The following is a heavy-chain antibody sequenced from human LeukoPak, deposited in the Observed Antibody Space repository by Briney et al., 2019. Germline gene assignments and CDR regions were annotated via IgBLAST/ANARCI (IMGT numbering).Heavy chain of an antibody. CDR1: GYTFTSYY. Sequence: ASVKVSCKASGYTFTSYYMHWVRQAPGQGLEWMGIINPSGGSTSYAQKFQGRVTITADESTSTAYMELSSLRSEDTAVYYCAAPASEYSSSTIDYWGQGTLVTVSS. CDR3: AAPASEYSSSTIDY. D-gene: IGHD6-6*01. CDR2: INPSGGST. V-gene: IGHV1-46*01. J-gene: IGHJ4*02.